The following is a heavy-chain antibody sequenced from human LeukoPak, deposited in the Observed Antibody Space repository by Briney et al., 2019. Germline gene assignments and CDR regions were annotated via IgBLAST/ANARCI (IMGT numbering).Heavy chain of an antibody. CDR3: AADHPNYDY. Sequence: GASVKVSCKASGFTFNTYSAVQWVRQARGQRLEWIGWNVVGSGHTNYAQKFQERVTITRDMSTSTAYMELNSLRSEDTAVYYCAADHPNYDYWGQGTLVTVSS. CDR2: NVVGSGHT. D-gene: IGHD5-24*01. CDR1: GFTFNTYSA. V-gene: IGHV1-58*01. J-gene: IGHJ4*02.